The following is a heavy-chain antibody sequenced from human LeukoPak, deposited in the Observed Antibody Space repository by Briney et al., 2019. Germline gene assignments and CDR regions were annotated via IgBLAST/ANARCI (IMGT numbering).Heavy chain of an antibody. J-gene: IGHJ4*02. V-gene: IGHV3-33*01. CDR3: ARDRITMVRGVIITPFDY. CDR1: GFTFSSYG. Sequence: GSLRLSFAASGFTFSSYGMHWVRQAPGKGLEWVAVIWYDGSNKYYADSVKGRFTISRDNSKNTLYLQMNSLRAEDTAVYYCARDRITMVRGVIITPFDYWGQGTLVTVSS. D-gene: IGHD3-10*01. CDR2: IWYDGSNK.